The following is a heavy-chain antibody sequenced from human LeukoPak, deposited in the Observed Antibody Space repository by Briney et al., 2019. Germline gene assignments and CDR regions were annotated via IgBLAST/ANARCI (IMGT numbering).Heavy chain of an antibody. V-gene: IGHV4-34*01. Sequence: SETLSLTCAVYGGSFSGYYWSWIRQPPGKGLEWIGEINHSGSTNYNPSLKSRVTISVDTSKNQFSLKLSSVTAADTAVYYCARVGYSYYYFDYWGQGTLVTVSS. CDR1: GGSFSGYY. CDR2: INHSGST. D-gene: IGHD5-18*01. J-gene: IGHJ4*02. CDR3: ARVGYSYYYFDY.